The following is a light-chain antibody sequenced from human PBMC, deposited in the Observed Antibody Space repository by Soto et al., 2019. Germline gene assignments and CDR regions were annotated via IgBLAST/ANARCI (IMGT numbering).Light chain of an antibody. V-gene: IGLV2-11*01. CDR1: SSDVGAYNY. CDR2: DVN. CDR3: CSYAGSYTLL. J-gene: IGLJ2*01. Sequence: QSALTQPRSVSGSPGQSVTISCTGTSSDVGAYNYVSWYQHHPGKAPKLMIYDVNKRPSGVPNRFSGSKSGNTASLTISGLQADDEADYYCCSYAGSYTLLFGGGTKLTVL.